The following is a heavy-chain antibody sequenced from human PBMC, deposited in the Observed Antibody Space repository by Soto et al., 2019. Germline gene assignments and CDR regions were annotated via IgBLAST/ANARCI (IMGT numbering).Heavy chain of an antibody. CDR1: GISFSNAW. Sequence: EVQLVESGGDLVKPGGCLRLSCAASGISFSNAWMSWFRQAPGKGLEWVGRIKNKADGGTTDYAAPVRGRFTISRDDSKNTLFLQMNSLETEDTAVYYCTTDPGDYEDFWGQGTLVTVSS. V-gene: IGHV3-15*01. CDR3: TTDPGDYEDF. D-gene: IGHD4-17*01. J-gene: IGHJ4*02. CDR2: IKNKADGGTT.